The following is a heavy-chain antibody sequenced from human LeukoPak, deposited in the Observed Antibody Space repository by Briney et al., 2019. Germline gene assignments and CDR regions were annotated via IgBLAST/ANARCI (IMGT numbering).Heavy chain of an antibody. J-gene: IGHJ4*02. Sequence: GGSLRLSCAASRFSFSSYWMSWVRQAPGKGLEWVANIKQDGSEKYYVESVTGRFTISRDNAKNSLFLQMNSLRAEDTAVYHCASSRGEWNLYFNYWGQGTPVTVSS. CDR1: RFSFSSYW. V-gene: IGHV3-7*01. D-gene: IGHD3-10*01. CDR3: ASSRGEWNLYFNY. CDR2: IKQDGSEK.